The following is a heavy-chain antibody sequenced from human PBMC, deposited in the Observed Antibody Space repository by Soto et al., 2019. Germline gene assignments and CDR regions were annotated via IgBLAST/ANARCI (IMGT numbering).Heavy chain of an antibody. Sequence: QVQLQQWGAGLLKPSETLSLTCAVYGGSFSGYYWSWIRQPPGKGLEWIGEINHRGSTNYNPSLKRRVTRSVDTAKNQFSLKLTSVTAADTAVYYCARGSRVKIPAASGRDYYYHGLDVWGQGTAVTVSS. J-gene: IGHJ6*02. CDR3: ARGSRVKIPAASGRDYYYHGLDV. V-gene: IGHV4-34*01. CDR1: GGSFSGYY. D-gene: IGHD6-25*01. CDR2: INHRGST.